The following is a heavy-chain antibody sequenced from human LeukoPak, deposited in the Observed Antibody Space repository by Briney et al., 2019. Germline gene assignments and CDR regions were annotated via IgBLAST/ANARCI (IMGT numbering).Heavy chain of an antibody. Sequence: QSGGSLRLSCALSGFTFNTFAMSWVPQAPRRGLEWVSVIRVSGGSTYYADSVKGRFTISRDSSENTLHLQMNSLRADDTAVYYCAKVGQNLGYCSGGNCFVYFDYWGQGALVTVSS. V-gene: IGHV3-23*01. J-gene: IGHJ4*02. CDR2: IRVSGGST. CDR3: AKVGQNLGYCSGGNCFVYFDY. CDR1: GFTFNTFA. D-gene: IGHD2-15*01.